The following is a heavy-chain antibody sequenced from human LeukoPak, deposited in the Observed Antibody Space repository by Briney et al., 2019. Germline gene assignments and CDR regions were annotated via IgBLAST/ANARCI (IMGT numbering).Heavy chain of an antibody. CDR1: GFTFSRYG. CDR2: ISDSGGST. V-gene: IGHV3-23*01. CDR3: ATGAYFDH. J-gene: IGHJ4*02. Sequence: GGSLRLSCAASGFTFSRYGMTWVRQAPGKGLEWVSTISDSGGSTYYADSVKGRFTISRDNSKNTLYLQMNSLRAEDTAIYYCATGAYFDHWGQGTLVTVSS.